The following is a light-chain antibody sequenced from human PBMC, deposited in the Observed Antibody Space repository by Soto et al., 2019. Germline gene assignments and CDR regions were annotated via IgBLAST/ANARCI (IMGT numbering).Light chain of an antibody. CDR2: VAS. CDR1: QSIIRY. V-gene: IGKV1-39*01. CDR3: QQSYSTPWT. J-gene: IGKJ2*01. Sequence: DLQLTQSPSSLSASVGDRVTITCRASQSIIRYLNWYQQKPGKAPKLLISVASSLQSGVPSSFSGSGSGTDFTLTISSLQPDDFASYYCQQSYSTPWTFGQGTKLEIK.